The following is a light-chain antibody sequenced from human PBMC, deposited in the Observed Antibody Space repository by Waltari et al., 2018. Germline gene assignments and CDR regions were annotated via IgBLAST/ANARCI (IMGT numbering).Light chain of an antibody. CDR3: QSADDSYNPL. CDR1: SGSIDSEY. CDR2: KDN. Sequence: VFTQPHSVSGSPGQPVTISCTRSSGSIDSEYVHWYQQPPGNAPTTVIYKDNQRPSGVPDRFSGSIDSSSNSASLAISGLKSEDEADYYCQSADDSYNPLFGGGTRLTVL. J-gene: IGLJ2*01. V-gene: IGLV6-57*03.